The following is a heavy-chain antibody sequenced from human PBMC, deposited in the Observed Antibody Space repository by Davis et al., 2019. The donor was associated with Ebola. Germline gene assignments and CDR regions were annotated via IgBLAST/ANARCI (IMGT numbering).Heavy chain of an antibody. CDR3: ARFLNEWYFDL. Sequence: PSETLSLTCTVSGGSISSYYWSWIRQPPGKGLEWIGYIYYSGSTNYNPSLKSRVTISVDTSKNQFSLKLSSVTAADTAVYYCARFLNEWYFDLWGRGTLVTVSS. V-gene: IGHV4-59*08. D-gene: IGHD1-1*01. CDR1: GGSISSYY. CDR2: IYYSGST. J-gene: IGHJ2*01.